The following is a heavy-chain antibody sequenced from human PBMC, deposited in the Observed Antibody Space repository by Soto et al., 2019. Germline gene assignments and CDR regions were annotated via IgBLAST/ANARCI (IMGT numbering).Heavy chain of an antibody. D-gene: IGHD5-12*01. CDR3: ARVGYGGYEGAFDI. CDR2: IYYSGST. Sequence: SETLSLTCTVSGGSISSGGYYWSWIRQHPGKGLEWIGYIYYSGSTYYNPSLKSRVTISVDTSKNQFSLKLSSVTAADTAVYYCARVGYGGYEGAFDIWGQGTMVPVSS. J-gene: IGHJ3*02. CDR1: GGSISSGGYY. V-gene: IGHV4-31*03.